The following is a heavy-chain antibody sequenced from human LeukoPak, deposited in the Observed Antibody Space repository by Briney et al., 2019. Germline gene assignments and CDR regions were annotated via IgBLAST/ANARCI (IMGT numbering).Heavy chain of an antibody. CDR1: GGTFSSYA. V-gene: IGHV1-8*02. D-gene: IGHD5-18*01. J-gene: IGHJ4*02. CDR3: ARGYSYGYKDY. Sequence: ASVKVSCKASGGTFSSYAISWVRQAPGQGLEWMGWMNPNNNNTVYAQKFQGRVTMTRNTSISTAYMELSSLRSEDTAVYYCARGYSYGYKDYWGQGTLVTVSS. CDR2: MNPNNNNT.